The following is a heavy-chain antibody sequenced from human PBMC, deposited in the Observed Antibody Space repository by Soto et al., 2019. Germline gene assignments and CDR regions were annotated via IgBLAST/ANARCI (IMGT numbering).Heavy chain of an antibody. CDR2: IYHSGST. CDR3: AQGSTVTHYFDY. D-gene: IGHD4-17*01. Sequence: QLQLQESGSGLVKPSETLSLTCAVSGGSISSGGYSWSWIRQSPGKGLEWIGYIYHSGSTYYKPSLKSRVPISLDRSKNQFSLKLTSVTAADTAVYYCAQGSTVTHYFDYWGQGTLVTVSS. J-gene: IGHJ4*02. V-gene: IGHV4-30-2*06. CDR1: GGSISSGGYS.